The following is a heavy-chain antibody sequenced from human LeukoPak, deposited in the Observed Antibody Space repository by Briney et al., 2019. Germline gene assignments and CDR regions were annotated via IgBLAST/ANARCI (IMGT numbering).Heavy chain of an antibody. V-gene: IGHV3-74*01. CDR1: GFTFSRYW. CDR3: VRGADTGYSSDS. J-gene: IGHJ4*02. D-gene: IGHD3-9*01. Sequence: PGGSLRLSCATSGFTFSRYWMHWVRQAPGKGLVWVSRINSDGRSTNYADSVKGRFSISRDNAENTLYLQMNSLRVEDTAVHYCVRGADTGYSSDSWGQGTLVTVSS. CDR2: INSDGRST.